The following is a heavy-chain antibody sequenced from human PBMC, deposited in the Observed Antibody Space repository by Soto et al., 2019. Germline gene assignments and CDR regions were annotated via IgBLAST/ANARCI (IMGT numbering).Heavy chain of an antibody. J-gene: IGHJ4*02. CDR1: GGSFSGYY. Sequence: SETLSLTCAVYGGSFSGYYWSWIRQPPGKGLEWIGEINHSGSTNYNPSLKSRVTISVDTSKNQFSLKLSSVTAADTAVYYCARGYYYDSSGYCFDYWGQGTLVTVSS. CDR3: ARGYYYDSSGYCFDY. CDR2: INHSGST. V-gene: IGHV4-34*01. D-gene: IGHD3-22*01.